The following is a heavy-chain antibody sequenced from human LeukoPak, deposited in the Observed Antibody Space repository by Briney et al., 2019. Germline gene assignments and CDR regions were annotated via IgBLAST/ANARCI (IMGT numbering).Heavy chain of an antibody. CDR1: GFIFSSYW. Sequence: AGGSLRLSCAVSGFIFSSYWMSWVRQAPGKGLEWVANIKEDGSEKYYVDSVKGRFTISRDNAKNSLYLQMSSLRVEDTAVYYFARGPLITAAGTSGGQGTLVTVPS. V-gene: IGHV3-7*04. D-gene: IGHD6-13*01. CDR2: IKEDGSEK. J-gene: IGHJ4*02. CDR3: ARGPLITAAGTS.